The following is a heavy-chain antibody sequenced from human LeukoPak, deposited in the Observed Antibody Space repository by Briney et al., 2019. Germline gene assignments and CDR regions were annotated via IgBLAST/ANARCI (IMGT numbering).Heavy chain of an antibody. D-gene: IGHD2-2*01. CDR3: ARTTERYCSSASCFGFSYSYYMDV. J-gene: IGHJ6*03. V-gene: IGHV4-59*01. Sequence: GPLRLSCAASGFTFSDYYMSWIRQPPGKGLEWIGYIYYSGSTNYNPSLKSRVTISVDTSKNQFSLKLSSVIAADTAVYYCARTTERYCSSASCFGFSYSYYMDVWGKGTTVTISS. CDR1: GFTFSDYY. CDR2: IYYSGST.